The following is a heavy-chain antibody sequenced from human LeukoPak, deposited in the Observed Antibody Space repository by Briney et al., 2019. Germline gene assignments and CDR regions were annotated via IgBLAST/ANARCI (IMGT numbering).Heavy chain of an antibody. V-gene: IGHV3-23*01. Sequence: PGGSLRLSCAASGFTFSSYGMSWVRQAPGKGLEWVSAISGSGGSTYYADSVKGRFTISRDNSKNTLYLQMNSLRAEDTAVYYCAKDYYDSSGYYPWYNDYWGQGTLVTVSS. CDR3: AKDYYDSSGYYPWYNDY. CDR1: GFTFSSYG. CDR2: ISGSGGST. J-gene: IGHJ4*02. D-gene: IGHD3-22*01.